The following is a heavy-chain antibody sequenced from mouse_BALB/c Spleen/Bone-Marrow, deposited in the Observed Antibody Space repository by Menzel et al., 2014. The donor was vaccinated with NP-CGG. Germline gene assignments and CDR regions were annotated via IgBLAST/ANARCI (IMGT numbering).Heavy chain of an antibody. J-gene: IGHJ2*01. D-gene: IGHD2-4*01. CDR2: ISSGGSYT. CDR3: ARHGITRLLDY. CDR1: GFTFSSYA. Sequence: EAMLVESGGGLVKPGGSLKLSCAASGFTFSSYAMSWVRQTPEKRLEWVATISSGGSYTYYPDSVKGRFTTSRDNAKNTLYLQMSSLRSEDTAMYYCARHGITRLLDYWGQGTTLTVSS. V-gene: IGHV5-9-1*01.